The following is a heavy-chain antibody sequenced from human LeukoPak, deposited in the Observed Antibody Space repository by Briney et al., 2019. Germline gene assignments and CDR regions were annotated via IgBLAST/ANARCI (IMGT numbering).Heavy chain of an antibody. D-gene: IGHD3-10*01. CDR3: ARHQGDVLLWFGELTNYYYGMDV. J-gene: IGHJ6*02. V-gene: IGHV4-59*08. CDR2: IYYSGST. CDR1: GGSISSYY. Sequence: SETLSLTCTVSGGSISSYYWSWTRQPPGKGLEWIGYIYYSGSTNYNPSLKSRVTISVDTSKNQFSLKLSSVTAADTAVYYCARHQGDVLLWFGELTNYYYGMDVWGQGTTVTVSS.